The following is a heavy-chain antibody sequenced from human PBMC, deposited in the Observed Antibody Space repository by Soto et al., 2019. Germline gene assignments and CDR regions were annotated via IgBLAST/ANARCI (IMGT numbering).Heavy chain of an antibody. Sequence: ASVKVSCKSSGYTFTSYGISWVRQAPGQGLEWMGWISAYNGNTNYAQKLQGRVTMTTDTSTSTAYMELRSLRSDDTAVYYCARDYLQQLVLSGGSDPWGQGTLVTVSS. J-gene: IGHJ5*02. CDR2: ISAYNGNT. CDR3: ARDYLQQLVLSGGSDP. D-gene: IGHD6-13*01. CDR1: GYTFTSYG. V-gene: IGHV1-18*01.